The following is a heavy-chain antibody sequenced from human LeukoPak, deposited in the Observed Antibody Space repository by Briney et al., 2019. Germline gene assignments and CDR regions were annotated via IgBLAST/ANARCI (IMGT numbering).Heavy chain of an antibody. CDR2: MNPNGGNT. V-gene: IGHV1-8*01. D-gene: IGHD3-10*01. CDR3: ATYYDSGSYSNYYYMDV. Sequence: GASVKVSCKASGYTFTSYDINWVRQATGQGLEWMGWMNPNGGNTGYAQKFQGRVTMTRNTSISTAYMELSSLRSEDTAVYYRATYYDSGSYSNYYYMDVWGKGTTVTVSS. J-gene: IGHJ6*03. CDR1: GYTFTSYD.